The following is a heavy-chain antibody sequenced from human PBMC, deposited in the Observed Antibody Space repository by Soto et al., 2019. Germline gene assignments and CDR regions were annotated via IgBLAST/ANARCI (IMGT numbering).Heavy chain of an antibody. J-gene: IGHJ5*02. CDR1: GFTFSSYA. CDR3: AKDRASMAYANCFDP. D-gene: IGHD3-10*01. Sequence: EVQLLESGGGLVQPGGSLRLSCAASGFTFSSYAMSWVRQAPGKGLEWVSDISGSGGSTYYADSVKGRFTIARDNSKNTLYLQMNSLRAEDTAVYDCAKDRASMAYANCFDPWGQGTLVTVSS. CDR2: ISGSGGST. V-gene: IGHV3-23*01.